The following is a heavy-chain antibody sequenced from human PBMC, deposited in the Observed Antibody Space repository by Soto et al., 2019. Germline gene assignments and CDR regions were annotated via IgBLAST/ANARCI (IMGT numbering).Heavy chain of an antibody. J-gene: IGHJ3*01. D-gene: IGHD2-21*02. CDR2: IYSSGST. CDR3: ARTTASRGLDV. V-gene: IGHV4-61*08. CDR1: GASISNTGFY. Sequence: QVQLQESGPGLVKPSETLSLTATVSGASISNTGFYWSWIRQPPGKGLEWIGYIYSSGSTTYNSSLKSRVTISIDTSKNQVSLTLTSVTAEDTAMYYCARTTASRGLDVWGHGTMVSVSS.